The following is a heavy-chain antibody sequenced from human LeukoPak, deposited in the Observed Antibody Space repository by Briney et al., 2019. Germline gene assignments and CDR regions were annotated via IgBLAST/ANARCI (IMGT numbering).Heavy chain of an antibody. D-gene: IGHD6-19*01. CDR3: ARTYSSFDY. CDR1: GFTFTSYW. Sequence: ASLRLSCAASGFTFTSYWMHWVRQAPGKGLVWVSRINNDGSTTAYADSVKGRFTISRDNAKNTLYLQMNSLRAEDTAVYYCARTYSSFDYWGQGTLVTVSS. V-gene: IGHV3-74*01. J-gene: IGHJ4*02. CDR2: INNDGSTT.